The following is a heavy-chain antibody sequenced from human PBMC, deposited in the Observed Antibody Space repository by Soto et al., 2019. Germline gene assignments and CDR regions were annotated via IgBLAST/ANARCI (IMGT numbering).Heavy chain of an antibody. CDR1: GGSFSGYY. Sequence: KASETLSLTCAVYGGSFSGYYWSWIRQPPGKGLEWIGEINHSGSTNYNPSLKCRVTISVDTSKNQYSLKLISVTAADTAVYYCARVPYYYDTCHPWGQGTLVTVSS. D-gene: IGHD3-22*01. CDR3: ARVPYYYDTCHP. CDR2: INHSGST. V-gene: IGHV4-34*01. J-gene: IGHJ5*02.